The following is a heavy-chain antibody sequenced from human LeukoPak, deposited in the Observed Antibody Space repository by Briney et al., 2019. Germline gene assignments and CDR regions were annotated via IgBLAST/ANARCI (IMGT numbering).Heavy chain of an antibody. D-gene: IGHD3-16*02. CDR1: GFIFSTYA. Sequence: GGSLRLSCAASGFIFSTYAMSWVRQAPGKGLEWVSGVNGNGGSTSYADSVKGRFTIFRDNSKNTVYLQMNSLRVEDTAVYYCAKSLYGGCDYWGQGTVVTVSS. CDR3: AKSLYGGCDY. CDR2: VNGNGGST. J-gene: IGHJ4*02. V-gene: IGHV3-23*01.